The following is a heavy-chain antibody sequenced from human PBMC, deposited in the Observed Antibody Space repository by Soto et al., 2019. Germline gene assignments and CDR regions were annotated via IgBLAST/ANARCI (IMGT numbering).Heavy chain of an antibody. J-gene: IGHJ5*02. V-gene: IGHV4-34*01. CDR3: ARGNSTSSLFWFDP. D-gene: IGHD6-6*01. Sequence: SETLSLTCAVSGGSFSGYYWSWIRQPPGKGLEWIGEINHRGSTNYNPILKSRGTITVDTSKNQFSLKLRSVTAADTAVYYCARGNSTSSLFWFDPWGQGTLVTVSS. CDR1: GGSFSGYY. CDR2: INHRGST.